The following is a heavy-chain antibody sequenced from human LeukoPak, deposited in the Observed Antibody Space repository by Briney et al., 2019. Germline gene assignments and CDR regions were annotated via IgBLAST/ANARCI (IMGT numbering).Heavy chain of an antibody. CDR3: ARVPTRDIVVVPAAMGMDV. D-gene: IGHD2-2*01. V-gene: IGHV4-34*01. J-gene: IGHJ6*02. CDR2: INHSGSI. Sequence: SETLSLTCAVYGGSFSGYYWSWIRQPPGKGLEWIGEINHSGSINYNPSLKSRVTISVDTSKNQFSLKLSSVTAADTAVYYCARVPTRDIVVVPAAMGMDVWGQGTTVTVSS. CDR1: GGSFSGYY.